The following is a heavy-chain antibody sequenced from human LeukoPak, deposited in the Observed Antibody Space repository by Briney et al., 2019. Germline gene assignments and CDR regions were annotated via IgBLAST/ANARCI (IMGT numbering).Heavy chain of an antibody. Sequence: GGSLRFSCAASGFTFSSYAMSWVRQAPGKGLEWVSAISGSGGSTYYADSVKGRFTISRDNSKNTLYLQMNSLRAEDTAVYYCARNVRLGELSLSFDYWGQGTLVTVSS. V-gene: IGHV3-23*01. CDR1: GFTFSSYA. CDR2: ISGSGGST. CDR3: ARNVRLGELSLSFDY. J-gene: IGHJ4*02. D-gene: IGHD3-16*02.